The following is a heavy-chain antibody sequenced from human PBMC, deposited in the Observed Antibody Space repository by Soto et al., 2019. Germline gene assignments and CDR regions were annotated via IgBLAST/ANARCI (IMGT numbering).Heavy chain of an antibody. CDR3: ARDSATVADYYYTMDV. V-gene: IGHV3-30-3*01. Sequence: QVQLVESGGGVVQPGRSLRLSCAASGFTFSSYPMHWVRQAPGKGLEWVAVISYDGSNKYYVDSVKGRFTISRDNSKNTLYLQMNSLIPEYTTVYYCARDSATVADYYYTMDVWGQGTTVTVSS. CDR1: GFTFSSYP. J-gene: IGHJ6*02. CDR2: ISYDGSNK. D-gene: IGHD4-17*01.